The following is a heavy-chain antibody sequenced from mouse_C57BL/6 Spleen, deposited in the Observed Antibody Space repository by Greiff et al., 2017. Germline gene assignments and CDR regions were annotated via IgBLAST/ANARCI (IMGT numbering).Heavy chain of an antibody. V-gene: IGHV1-9*01. Sequence: QVQLQQSGAELMKPGASVKLSCKATGYTFTGYWIEWVKQRPGHGLEWIGEILPGSGSTNYNEKFKGKATFTADTSSNTAYMQLSSLTTEDSAIYYCARGGYDYGNYLYYFDYWGQGTTLTVSS. CDR2: ILPGSGST. J-gene: IGHJ2*01. CDR1: GYTFTGYW. D-gene: IGHD2-1*01. CDR3: ARGGYDYGNYLYYFDY.